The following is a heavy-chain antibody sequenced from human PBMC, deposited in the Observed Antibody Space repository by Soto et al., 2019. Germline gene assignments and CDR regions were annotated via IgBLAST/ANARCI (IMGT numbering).Heavy chain of an antibody. CDR3: ARHEGDYYGSSWFDP. V-gene: IGHV4-39*01. J-gene: IGHJ5*02. CDR2: IYYSGST. Sequence: SETLSLTCTVSGGSISSSSYYWGWIRQPPGKGLEWIGSIYYSGSTYYNPSLKSRVTISVDTSKNQFSLKLSSVTAADTAVYYCARHEGDYYGSSWFDPWGQGTLVTVSS. D-gene: IGHD3-10*01. CDR1: GGSISSSSYY.